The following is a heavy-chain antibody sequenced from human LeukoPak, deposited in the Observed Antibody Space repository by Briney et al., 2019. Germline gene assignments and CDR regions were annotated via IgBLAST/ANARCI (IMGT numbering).Heavy chain of an antibody. CDR2: MKPDGSEK. V-gene: IGHV3-7*01. Sequence: PGGSLRLSCAASGFTVSNCWMSWVRQAPGKGLEWVANMKPDGSEKNYVDSVKGRFTISRDNAKNSLYLQMNSLRAEDTAVYYCARSFDYVWGRDWGQGTQVTVSS. CDR1: GFTVSNCW. CDR3: ARSFDYVWGRD. D-gene: IGHD3-16*01. J-gene: IGHJ4*02.